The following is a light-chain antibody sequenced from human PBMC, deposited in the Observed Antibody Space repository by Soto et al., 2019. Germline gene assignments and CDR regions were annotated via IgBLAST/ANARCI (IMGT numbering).Light chain of an antibody. CDR2: GAS. CDR1: QSVSSSY. CDR3: QQYGSSPLT. J-gene: IGKJ1*01. Sequence: EIVLTQSPGTLSLSPGERATLSCRASQSVSSSYLAWYQQKPGQAPRLHIYGASSRATGIPDRFSGSGSGTDFTLTISRLEPEDFAVYYCQQYGSSPLTFGQGTKVDIK. V-gene: IGKV3-20*01.